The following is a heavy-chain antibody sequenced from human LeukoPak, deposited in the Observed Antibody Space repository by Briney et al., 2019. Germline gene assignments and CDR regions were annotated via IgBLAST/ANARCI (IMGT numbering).Heavy chain of an antibody. J-gene: IGHJ4*02. CDR2: IIPILGIA. D-gene: IGHD5-12*01. CDR3: ARGRDGYGVFIDY. Sequence: SVEVSCKASGGTFSSYAISWVRQAPGQGLEWMGRIIPILGIANYAQKFQGRVTITADKSTSTAYMELSSLRSEDTAVYYCARGRDGYGVFIDYWGQGTLVTVSS. CDR1: GGTFSSYA. V-gene: IGHV1-69*04.